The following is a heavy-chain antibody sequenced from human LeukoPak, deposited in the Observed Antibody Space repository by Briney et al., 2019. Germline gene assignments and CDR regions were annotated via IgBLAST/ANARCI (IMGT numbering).Heavy chain of an antibody. CDR3: ARMGDYYDSSGYRHDAFDI. CDR2: IYSSGST. CDR1: GGSISYYY. Sequence: PSETLSLTCTVSGGSISYYYWNWIRQPPGKGLEWIGYIYSSGSTNYNPSLKSRVTLSLDTSKNPFSLKLSSVTAADTAVYYCARMGDYYDSSGYRHDAFDIWGQGTMVTVSS. V-gene: IGHV4-59*01. J-gene: IGHJ3*02. D-gene: IGHD3-22*01.